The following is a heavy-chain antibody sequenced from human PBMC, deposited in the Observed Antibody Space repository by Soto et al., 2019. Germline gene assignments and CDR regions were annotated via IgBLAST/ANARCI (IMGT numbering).Heavy chain of an antibody. V-gene: IGHV3-23*01. D-gene: IGHD1-7*01. CDR3: AKNQERELPRVIDF. J-gene: IGHJ4*02. CDR1: GLTFSNYA. Sequence: GGSLRLSCATSGLTFSNYAMSWVRQAPGGGLEWVSSMSGSSSTTYYADSVRGRFAISRDRSKNTLYLQMSSLRAEDTALYYCAKNQERELPRVIDFWGQGTRVTVSS. CDR2: MSGSSSTT.